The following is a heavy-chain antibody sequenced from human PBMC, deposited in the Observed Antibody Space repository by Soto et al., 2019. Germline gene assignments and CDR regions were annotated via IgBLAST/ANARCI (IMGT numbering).Heavy chain of an antibody. V-gene: IGHV3-30*18. J-gene: IGHJ4*02. CDR3: AKDQGYGYGDYPFDY. CDR2: ISYDGSNK. D-gene: IGHD4-17*01. Sequence: QVQLVESGGGVVQPGRSLRLSCAASGFTFSSYGMHWVRQAPGKGLEWVAVISYDGSNKYYADSVKGRFTISRDNSKNTLYLQMNSLRAEDTAVYYCAKDQGYGYGDYPFDYWGQGTLVTVSS. CDR1: GFTFSSYG.